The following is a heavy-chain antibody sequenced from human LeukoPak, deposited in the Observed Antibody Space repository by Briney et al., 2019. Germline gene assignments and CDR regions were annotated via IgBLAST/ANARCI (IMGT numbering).Heavy chain of an antibody. J-gene: IGHJ6*03. CDR3: ARALGSSWYVPGIYYYYYMDV. Sequence: PSETLSLTCAVYGGSFSGYYWSWIRQPPGKGLEWIGEINHSGSTNYNPSLKSRVTISVDTSKNQFSLKLSSVTAADTAVYYCARALGSSWYVPGIYYYYYMDVWGKGTTVTVSS. CDR2: INHSGST. CDR1: GGSFSGYY. D-gene: IGHD6-13*01. V-gene: IGHV4-34*01.